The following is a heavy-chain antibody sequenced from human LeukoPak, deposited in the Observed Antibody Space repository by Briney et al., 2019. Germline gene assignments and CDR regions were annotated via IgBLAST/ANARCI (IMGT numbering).Heavy chain of an antibody. Sequence: GGSLRLSCAPSGFTFSSSEINWVGQVPGKGQHLLSFISSSGSTIYYAGFVKGRFTISRDNAKNSLYLQMNSLRAEDTAVYYCARDSPMVRGVNDYWGQGTLVTVSS. CDR3: ARDSPMVRGVNDY. V-gene: IGHV3-48*03. D-gene: IGHD3-10*01. CDR2: ISSSGSTI. CDR1: GFTFSSSE. J-gene: IGHJ4*02.